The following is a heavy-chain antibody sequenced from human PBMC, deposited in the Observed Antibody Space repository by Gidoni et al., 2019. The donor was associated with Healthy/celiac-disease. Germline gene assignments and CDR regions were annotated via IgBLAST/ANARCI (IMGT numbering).Heavy chain of an antibody. CDR1: GGSISSSNW. CDR2: IYHSGST. Sequence: QVQLQESGPGLVKPSGTLSLTCAVSGGSISSSNWLSWVRQPPGKGLEWIGEIYHSGSTNYNPSLKCRVTIAVDKSKNQFSLKLSAVTAADTAVYYCARDFEVGDSYWGQGTLVTVSS. D-gene: IGHD3-10*01. V-gene: IGHV4-4*02. CDR3: ARDFEVGDSY. J-gene: IGHJ4*02.